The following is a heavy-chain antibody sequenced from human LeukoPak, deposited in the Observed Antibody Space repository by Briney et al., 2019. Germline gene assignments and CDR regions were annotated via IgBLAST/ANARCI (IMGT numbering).Heavy chain of an antibody. J-gene: IGHJ5*02. CDR1: GGSISSYY. CDR3: AREIVVVPAAIKGNWFDP. V-gene: IGHV4-59*01. CDR2: IYYSWST. D-gene: IGHD2-2*02. Sequence: SETLSLTCTVSGGSISSYYWSWIRQPPGKGLEWIGYIYYSWSTNYNPSLKSRVTISVDTSKNQFSLKLSSVTAADTAVYYCAREIVVVPAAIKGNWFDPWGQGTLVTVSS.